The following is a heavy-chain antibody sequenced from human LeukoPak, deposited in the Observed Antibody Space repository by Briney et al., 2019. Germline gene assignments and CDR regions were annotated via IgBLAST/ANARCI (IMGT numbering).Heavy chain of an antibody. D-gene: IGHD5-12*01. Sequence: GGSLRLSCAASGFTFSNYAMGWVRQAAGKGLEWVSAISGSGVNTYYADSVKGRFTISRDKSKNTLYLQMNNLRAEDTAVYYCASRPPVGGDRGYDTDYWGQGTLVTVSS. CDR1: GFTFSNYA. CDR3: ASRPPVGGDRGYDTDY. V-gene: IGHV3-23*01. CDR2: ISGSGVNT. J-gene: IGHJ4*02.